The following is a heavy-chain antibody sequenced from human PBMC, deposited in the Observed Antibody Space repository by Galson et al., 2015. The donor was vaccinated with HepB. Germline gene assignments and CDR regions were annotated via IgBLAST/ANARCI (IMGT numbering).Heavy chain of an antibody. V-gene: IGHV3-30*18. CDR3: AKDGPRAYYYGSGSYRPAWHMDV. D-gene: IGHD3-10*01. CDR1: GFTFSSYG. J-gene: IGHJ6*02. Sequence: SLRLSCAASGFTFSSYGMHWVRQAPGKGLEWVAVISYDGSNKYYADSVKGRFTISRDNSKNTLYLQMNSLRAEDTAVYYCAKDGPRAYYYGSGSYRPAWHMDVWGQGTTVTVSS. CDR2: ISYDGSNK.